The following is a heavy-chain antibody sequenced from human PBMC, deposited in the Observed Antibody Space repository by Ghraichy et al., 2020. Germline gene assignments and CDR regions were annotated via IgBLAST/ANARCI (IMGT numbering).Heavy chain of an antibody. CDR2: IYYSGST. J-gene: IGHJ6*02. CDR1: GGSISSYY. D-gene: IGHD1-1*01. V-gene: IGHV4-59*01. CDR3: ARGTLQSYYYGMDV. Sequence: TLSLTCTVSGGSISSYYWSWIRQPPGKGLEWIGYIYYSGSTNYNPSLKSRVTISVDTSKNQFSLKLSSVTAADTAVYYCARGTLQSYYYGMDVWGQGTTVTVSS.